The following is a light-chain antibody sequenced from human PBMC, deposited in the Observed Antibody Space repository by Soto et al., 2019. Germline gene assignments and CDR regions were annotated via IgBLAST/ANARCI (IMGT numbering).Light chain of an antibody. CDR2: EVS. Sequence: QSALTQPASVSGSPGQSITISCTGTSSDVGGYNYVSWYQQNPGKAPKLMIYEVSNRPSGVSNRFSGSKSGNTASLTISGLQAVDEADYNCRSYTSSLIPVFGGGTNVTVL. CDR1: SSDVGGYNY. J-gene: IGLJ3*02. CDR3: RSYTSSLIPV. V-gene: IGLV2-14*01.